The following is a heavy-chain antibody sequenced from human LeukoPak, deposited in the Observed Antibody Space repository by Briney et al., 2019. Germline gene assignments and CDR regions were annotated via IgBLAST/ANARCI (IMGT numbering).Heavy chain of an antibody. J-gene: IGHJ4*02. CDR2: IYYSGST. CDR3: ARGLNVLRFLEWVPVHFDY. V-gene: IGHV4-59*01. CDR1: GGSISSSY. Sequence: ETLSLTCTVSGGSISSSYWSWIRQPPGKGLEWSGYIYYSGSTNYNPSLKSRVTISVDTSKNRFSLKLSSVTAADTAVYYCARGLNVLRFLEWVPVHFDYWGQGTLVTVSS. D-gene: IGHD3-3*01.